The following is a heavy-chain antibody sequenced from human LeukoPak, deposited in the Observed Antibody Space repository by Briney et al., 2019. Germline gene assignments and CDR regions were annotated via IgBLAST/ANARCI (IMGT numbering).Heavy chain of an antibody. V-gene: IGHV3-66*01. CDR2: LYSDGST. D-gene: IGHD4-23*01. CDR1: GVTVSSNY. CDR3: ARRPDYGGTPTFDY. Sequence: GGSLRLSCAASGVTVSSNYISWVRQAPGKGLEWVSVLYSDGSTYYADSVKGRFTISRDNSKNTLYLQMNSLRAEDTVVYFCARRPDYGGTPTFDYWGQGTLVTVSS. J-gene: IGHJ4*02.